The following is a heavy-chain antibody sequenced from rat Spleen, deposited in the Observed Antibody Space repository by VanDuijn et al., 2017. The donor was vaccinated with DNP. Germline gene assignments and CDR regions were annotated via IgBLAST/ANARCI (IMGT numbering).Heavy chain of an antibody. Sequence: EVQLVESGGDLVQPGRSLKLSCAASGFAFSDFYMAWVRQAPTKGLEWVATISTSGGDTYHRDSVKGRFTISSDNAKNTLYLQMDSLRSEDTATYYGSTLGPTWYFDLWGPGTMGTVSS. D-gene: IGHD3-1*01. CDR2: ISTSGGDT. CDR3: STLGPTWYFDL. V-gene: IGHV5-25*01. J-gene: IGHJ1*01. CDR1: GFAFSDFY.